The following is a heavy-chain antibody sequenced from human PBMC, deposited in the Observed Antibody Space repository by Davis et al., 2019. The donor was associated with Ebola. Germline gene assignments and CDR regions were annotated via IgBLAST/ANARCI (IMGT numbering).Heavy chain of an antibody. CDR1: GFILRSYP. D-gene: IGHD3-10*01. CDR2: IPYDGSNK. J-gene: IGHJ4*02. V-gene: IGHV3-30-3*01. Sequence: SPIPPRAAPGFILRSYPMHWVRQAPGKGLEWVAVIPYDGSNKYYAVSVKGRFTISRDNSKNTLYLQMNSLRAEDTAVYYCARLDYGSGSFFDYWGQRTLVTVSS. CDR3: ARLDYGSGSFFDY.